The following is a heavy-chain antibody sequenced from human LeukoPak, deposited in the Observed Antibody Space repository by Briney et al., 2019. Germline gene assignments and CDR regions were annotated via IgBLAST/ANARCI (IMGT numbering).Heavy chain of an antibody. Sequence: QPGGPLRLSCAASGFTFSSYAMSWVPQAPGKALEWVSAISGSGGSTYYADSVKGRFTISRDNSKNTLYLQMNSLRAEDTAVYYCAKDPDYYDSSGYYRFWGQGTMVTVSS. CDR2: ISGSGGST. V-gene: IGHV3-23*01. CDR1: GFTFSSYA. CDR3: AKDPDYYDSSGYYRF. D-gene: IGHD3-22*01. J-gene: IGHJ3*01.